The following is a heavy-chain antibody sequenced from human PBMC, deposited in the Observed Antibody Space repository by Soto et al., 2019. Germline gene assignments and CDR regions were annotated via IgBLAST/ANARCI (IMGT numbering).Heavy chain of an antibody. D-gene: IGHD3-10*01. CDR1: GGSISSGGYY. J-gene: IGHJ4*02. CDR3: ARGNIRGDDFDY. CDR2: IYYSGST. Sequence: SSETLSLTCTVSGGSISSGGYYWSWIRQHPGKGLEWIGYIYYSGSTYYNPSLKSRVTISVDTSKNQFSLKLSSVTAADTAVYYCARGNIRGDDFDYWGQGTLVTVSS. V-gene: IGHV4-31*03.